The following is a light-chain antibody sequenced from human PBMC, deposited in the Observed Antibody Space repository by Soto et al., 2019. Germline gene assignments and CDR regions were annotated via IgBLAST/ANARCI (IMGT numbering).Light chain of an antibody. J-gene: IGLJ1*01. CDR1: PSNIGENT. CDR2: INN. V-gene: IGLV1-44*01. CDR3: AAWDDSLNGHV. Sequence: QSVLTQPPSASGTPGRRVTISCSGNPSNIGENTVSWYQLLPGTAPKVVIYINNKRPSGVPDRFSGSKSGTSASLAISGLQSEDEADYYCAAWDDSLNGHVFGTGTKVTVL.